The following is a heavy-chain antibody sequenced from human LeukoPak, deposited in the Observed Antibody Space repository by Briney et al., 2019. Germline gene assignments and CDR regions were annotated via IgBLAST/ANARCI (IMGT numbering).Heavy chain of an antibody. Sequence: TGGSLRLSCAASGFTFSSYAMSWVRQAPGKGLEWVSAIRDSGSSTHYADSVKGRFTISRDNSKNTLYLQMNSLRAEDTAVYYCARAHTPISGINYFDYWGQGTLVTVSS. J-gene: IGHJ4*02. CDR3: ARAHTPISGINYFDY. CDR1: GFTFSSYA. CDR2: IRDSGSST. D-gene: IGHD2-15*01. V-gene: IGHV3-23*01.